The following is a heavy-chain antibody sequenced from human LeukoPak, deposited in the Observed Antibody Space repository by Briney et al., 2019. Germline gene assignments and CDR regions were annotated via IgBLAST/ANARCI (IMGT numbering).Heavy chain of an antibody. D-gene: IGHD3-16*01. J-gene: IGHJ6*02. CDR3: ARVQVLGESLSSYRGMDV. CDR2: VKQDGGEN. Sequence: GGSLRLSCAASGFTFSSYWMNWVRQAPGKGLEWVANVKQDGGENSYVDSVKGRFTISRDNAKNSLYLQMNSLRAEDTAVYYCARVQVLGESLSSYRGMDVWGQGTTVTVSS. CDR1: GFTFSSYW. V-gene: IGHV3-7*01.